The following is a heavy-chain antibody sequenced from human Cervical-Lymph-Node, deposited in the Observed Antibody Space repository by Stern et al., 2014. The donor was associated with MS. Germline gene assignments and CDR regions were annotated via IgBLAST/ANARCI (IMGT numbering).Heavy chain of an antibody. CDR3: ARGHYYYDSSAYRGLFDY. D-gene: IGHD3-22*01. CDR1: GFTFSSYS. V-gene: IGHV3-48*02. CDR2: ISSSSSTI. Sequence: EVQLLQSGGGLVQPGGSLRLSCAASGFTFSSYSMNWVRQAPGKGLEWVSYISSSSSTIYYADSVKGRFTISRDNAKNSLYLQMNSLRDEDTAVYYCARGHYYYDSSAYRGLFDYWGQGTLVTVSS. J-gene: IGHJ4*02.